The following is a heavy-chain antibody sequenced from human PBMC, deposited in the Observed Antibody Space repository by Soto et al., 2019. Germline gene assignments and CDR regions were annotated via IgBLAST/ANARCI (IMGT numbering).Heavy chain of an antibody. Sequence: XESLKISRKGSGYSFTTNWIGWVRQMPGKGLDWMGVIYPGDSDTIYSPSFQGQVAISADKSINTAYLQWSSLKASDTAMYYCARHIGAAAEGTYWGQGTLVPVSS. CDR3: ARHIGAAAEGTY. J-gene: IGHJ1*01. CDR1: GYSFTTNW. CDR2: IYPGDSDT. V-gene: IGHV5-51*01. D-gene: IGHD6-13*01.